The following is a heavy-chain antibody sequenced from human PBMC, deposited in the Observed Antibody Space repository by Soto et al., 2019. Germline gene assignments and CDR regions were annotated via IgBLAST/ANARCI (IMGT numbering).Heavy chain of an antibody. Sequence: SETLSLTCAVSGGSISSGGYSWSWIRQPPGKGLEWIGYIYHSGSTYYNPSLKSRVTISVDRSKNQFSLKLSSVTAADTAVYYCARGNGPDGDEIDYWGQGTLVTVSS. CDR1: GGSISSGGYS. V-gene: IGHV4-30-2*01. J-gene: IGHJ4*02. CDR3: ARGNGPDGDEIDY. CDR2: IYHSGST. D-gene: IGHD4-17*01.